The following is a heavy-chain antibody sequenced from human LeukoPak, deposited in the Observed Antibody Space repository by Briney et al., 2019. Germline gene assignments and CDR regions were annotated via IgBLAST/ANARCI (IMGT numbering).Heavy chain of an antibody. CDR3: ARGRSAYSTTFDY. Sequence: ASVKVSCKASGYTFTSNGIGWVRQAPGQGLEWMGWISAYNGNTNYAQKVQGRVTMTTDTSTSTDYMELRSLRSDDTAVYYCARGRSAYSTTFDYWGQGTLVSVSS. CDR2: ISAYNGNT. D-gene: IGHD1-7*01. CDR1: GYTFTSNG. J-gene: IGHJ4*02. V-gene: IGHV1-18*01.